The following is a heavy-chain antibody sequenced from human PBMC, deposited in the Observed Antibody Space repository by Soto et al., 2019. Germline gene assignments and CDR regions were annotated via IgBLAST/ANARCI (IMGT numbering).Heavy chain of an antibody. CDR2: ISRSGNI. V-gene: IGHV4-30-4*01. CDR1: GGSLTTGDYY. D-gene: IGHD4-17*01. CDR3: ARVNDYVYFYCC. Sequence: QVQLQESGPGLAKPSQTLSLICTVSGGSLTTGDYYWSWIRQSPGKGLEWIGYISRSGNIYFNPSLKSRITISLDTSKKHFSLKLNAVNAADTAVYSCARVNDYVYFYCCWGQGNLVTVSS. J-gene: IGHJ4*02.